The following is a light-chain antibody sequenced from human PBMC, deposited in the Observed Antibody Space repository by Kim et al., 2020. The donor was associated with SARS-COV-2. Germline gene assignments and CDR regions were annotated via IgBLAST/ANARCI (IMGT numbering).Light chain of an antibody. Sequence: SASTGDRVTITCRASQSISSYLAWYQQKQGKAPKLLLYASSTLQSGVPSRFSGSGSGTDFTLTISCLQSEDFATYYCQQYYSYPYTFGQGTKLEI. J-gene: IGKJ2*01. CDR1: QSISSY. CDR2: ASS. V-gene: IGKV1-8*01. CDR3: QQYYSYPYT.